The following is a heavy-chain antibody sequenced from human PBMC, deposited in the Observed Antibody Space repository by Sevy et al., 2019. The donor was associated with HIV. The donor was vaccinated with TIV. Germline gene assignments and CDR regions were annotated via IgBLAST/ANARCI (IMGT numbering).Heavy chain of an antibody. Sequence: ASVKVSCKASGYTFTSYGISWVRQAPGQGLEWMGGISAYNVNTNYAQKLQGRVTMTTDTSTGTAYMELRSLRSDDTAVYYCARRNSGSPLARAFDIWGQGKMVTVSS. CDR2: ISAYNVNT. CDR1: GYTFTSYG. V-gene: IGHV1-18*04. D-gene: IGHD1-26*01. J-gene: IGHJ3*02. CDR3: ARRNSGSPLARAFDI.